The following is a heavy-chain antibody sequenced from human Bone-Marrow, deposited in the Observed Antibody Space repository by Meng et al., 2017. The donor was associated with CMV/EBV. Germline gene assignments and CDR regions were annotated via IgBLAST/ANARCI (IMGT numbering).Heavy chain of an antibody. J-gene: IGHJ5*02. D-gene: IGHD4/OR15-4a*01. V-gene: IGHV3-30*02. CDR1: GFTVSSDD. Sequence: GESLKISCAASGFTVSSDDMHWVRQAPGKGLEWAAFIRFDGGSTNYADSVKGRFTISRDNIKNTVDLQMNSLRPEDTAVYYCTRDRSDTTNYLAGSFGPWGQGTLVTFSS. CDR2: IRFDGGST. CDR3: TRDRSDTTNYLAGSFGP.